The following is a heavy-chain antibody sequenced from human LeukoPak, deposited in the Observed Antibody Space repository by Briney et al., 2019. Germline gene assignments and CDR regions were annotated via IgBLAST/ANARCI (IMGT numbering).Heavy chain of an antibody. CDR2: VSDSGRST. Sequence: HAGGSLRLSCAASGFTFSNYAMSWVRQAPGKGLEWVSGVSDSGRSTYYADSVQGRFIISRDNSKNTLYLQMNSLRVEDTAAYFCAQNQWEFPTWGQGTLVTVSS. CDR3: AQNQWEFPT. D-gene: IGHD1-26*01. CDR1: GFTFSNYA. V-gene: IGHV3-23*01. J-gene: IGHJ5*02.